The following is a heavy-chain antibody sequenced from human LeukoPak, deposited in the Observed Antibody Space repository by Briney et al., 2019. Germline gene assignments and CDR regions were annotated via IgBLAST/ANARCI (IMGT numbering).Heavy chain of an antibody. CDR1: GGSISSGGYS. CDR3: ARAAAGLDYFDY. J-gene: IGHJ4*02. V-gene: IGHV4-30-2*01. Sequence: SETLSLTCTVSGGSISSGGYSWSWIRQPPGKGLEWIGYIYHSGSTYYNPSLKSRVTISVDRSKNQFSLKLSSVTAADTAVYYCARAAAGLDYFDYWGQGTLVTVSS. D-gene: IGHD6-13*01. CDR2: IYHSGST.